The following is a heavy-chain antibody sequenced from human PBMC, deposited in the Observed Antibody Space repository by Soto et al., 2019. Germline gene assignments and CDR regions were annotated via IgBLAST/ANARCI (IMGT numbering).Heavy chain of an antibody. Sequence: PGESLKISCKGSGYSFTSYWIGWVRQMPGKGLEWMGIIYPGDSDTRYGPSFQGQVTISADKSISTAYLQWSSLKASDTAMYYCARSIAVASDAFDIWGQGTMVTVSS. CDR2: IYPGDSDT. V-gene: IGHV5-51*01. D-gene: IGHD6-19*01. CDR3: ARSIAVASDAFDI. J-gene: IGHJ3*02. CDR1: GYSFTSYW.